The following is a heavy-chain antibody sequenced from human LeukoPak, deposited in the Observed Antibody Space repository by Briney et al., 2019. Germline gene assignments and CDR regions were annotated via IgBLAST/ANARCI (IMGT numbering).Heavy chain of an antibody. J-gene: IGHJ4*02. CDR1: GGSISRYY. Sequence: SETLSLTCTVSGGSISRYYWSWIRQPAGKGLEWIGRIYTSGSTNYNPSLKSRVTMSVDTSKNQFSLKLSSVSAADTAVYYCARGYCSGGSWPFDYWGQGTLVTVSS. D-gene: IGHD2-15*01. CDR2: IYTSGST. CDR3: ARGYCSGGSWPFDY. V-gene: IGHV4-4*07.